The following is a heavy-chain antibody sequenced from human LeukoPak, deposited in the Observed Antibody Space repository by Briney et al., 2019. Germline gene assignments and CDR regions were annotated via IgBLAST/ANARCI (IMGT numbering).Heavy chain of an antibody. CDR3: ASTHCSSTSCYVHLDY. D-gene: IGHD2-2*01. J-gene: IGHJ4*02. CDR2: INPSGGST. CDR1: GYTFTSYY. Sequence: ASVKVSCKASGYTFTSYYMHWVRQAPGQGLEWMGIINPSGGSTSYAQKFQGRVTMTRDTSTSTVYMELSSLRSEDTAVYYCASTHCSSTSCYVHLDYWGQGTLVTVSS. V-gene: IGHV1-46*01.